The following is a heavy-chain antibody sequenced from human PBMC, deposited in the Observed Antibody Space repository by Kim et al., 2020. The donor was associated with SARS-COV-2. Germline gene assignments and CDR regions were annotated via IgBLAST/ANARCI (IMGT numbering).Heavy chain of an antibody. CDR2: IYYSGST. CDR3: AREDIVGATGY. J-gene: IGHJ4*02. D-gene: IGHD1-26*01. CDR1: GGSISSGDYY. Sequence: SETLSLTCTVSGGSISSGDYYWSWIRQPPGKGLEWIGYIYYSGSTYYNPSLKSRVTISVDTSKNQFSLKLSSVTAADTAVYYCAREDIVGATGYWGQGTLVTVSS. V-gene: IGHV4-30-4*01.